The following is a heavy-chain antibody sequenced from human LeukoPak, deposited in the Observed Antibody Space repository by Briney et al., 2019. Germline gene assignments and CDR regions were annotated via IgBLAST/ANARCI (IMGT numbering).Heavy chain of an antibody. CDR2: ISYDGSNK. CDR1: GFTFSSYA. CDR3: ARERASCYFDY. V-gene: IGHV3-30*04. Sequence: GGSLRLSCAASGFTFSSYAMHWVRQAPGKGLEWVAVISYDGSNKYYADSVKGRFTISRDNSKNTLYLQMNSLRAEDTAVYYCARERASCYFDYWGQGTPVTVSS. J-gene: IGHJ4*02. D-gene: IGHD2-2*01.